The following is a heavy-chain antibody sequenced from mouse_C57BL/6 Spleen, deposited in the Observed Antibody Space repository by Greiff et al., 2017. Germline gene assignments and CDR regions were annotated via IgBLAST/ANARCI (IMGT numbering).Heavy chain of an antibody. CDR1: GFTFSDYY. J-gene: IGHJ4*01. CDR3: AREGAYDYPRAMDY. D-gene: IGHD2-4*01. CDR2: INYDGSST. Sequence: EVKVEESEGGLVQPGSSMKLSCTASGFTFSDYYMAWVRQVPEKGLEWVANINYDGSSTYYLDSLKSRFIISRDNAKNILYLQMSSLKSEDTATYYCAREGAYDYPRAMDYWGQGTSVTVSS. V-gene: IGHV5-16*01.